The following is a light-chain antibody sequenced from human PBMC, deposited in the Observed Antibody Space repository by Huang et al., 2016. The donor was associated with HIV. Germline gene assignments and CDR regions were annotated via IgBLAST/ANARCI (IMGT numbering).Light chain of an antibody. CDR2: AAS. Sequence: DIQMTQSPSSLSASVGDRVTITCRASQSISKCVNWYQQKPGTAPKRQIYAASNLQAGCPSRFSGSGSGTHFTLNISSLQPEDVATYYCQQSYSTPQPTFGGGTKVEIK. CDR3: QQSYSTPQPT. CDR1: QSISKC. J-gene: IGKJ4*01. V-gene: IGKV1-39*01.